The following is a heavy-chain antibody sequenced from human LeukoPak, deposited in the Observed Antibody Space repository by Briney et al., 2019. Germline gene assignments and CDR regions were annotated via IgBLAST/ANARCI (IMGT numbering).Heavy chain of an antibody. Sequence: SETLSLTCTLSGGSISSYYWSWIRQPPGKGLEWIGYIYYSGSTNYNPSLKSRVTISVDTSKNQFSLKLSSVTAADTAVYYCARGSSWSYYFDYWGQGTLVTVSS. V-gene: IGHV4-59*08. CDR3: ARGSSWSYYFDY. J-gene: IGHJ4*02. D-gene: IGHD6-13*01. CDR1: GGSISSYY. CDR2: IYYSGST.